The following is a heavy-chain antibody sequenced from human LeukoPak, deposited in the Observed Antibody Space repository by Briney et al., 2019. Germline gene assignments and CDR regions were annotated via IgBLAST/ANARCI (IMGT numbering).Heavy chain of an antibody. CDR3: AQSGSYAAFDY. CDR1: GFTFDDYA. J-gene: IGHJ4*02. V-gene: IGHV3-9*01. D-gene: IGHD3-16*01. CDR2: ISWNSGSI. Sequence: GGSLRLSCAASGFTFDDYAMHWVRQAPGKGLEWVSGISWNSGSIGYADSVKGRFTISRDNAKNSLYLQMNSLKTEDTAVYYCAQSGSYAAFDYWGQGTLVTVSS.